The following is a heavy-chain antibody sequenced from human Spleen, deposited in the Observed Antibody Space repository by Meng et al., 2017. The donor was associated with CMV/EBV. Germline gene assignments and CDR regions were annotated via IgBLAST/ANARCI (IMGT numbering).Heavy chain of an antibody. D-gene: IGHD4-23*01. CDR3: ARDPGNSPLDY. Sequence: LICGDACGSIISSNWWTWVRQPPGKGLEWIGEINHNGNTNYNPSLRSRVTISVDKSKNQFSLKVTSITAADTAVYYCARDPGNSPLDYWGQGILVTVSS. J-gene: IGHJ4*02. V-gene: IGHV4-4*02. CDR1: CGSIISSNW. CDR2: INHNGNT.